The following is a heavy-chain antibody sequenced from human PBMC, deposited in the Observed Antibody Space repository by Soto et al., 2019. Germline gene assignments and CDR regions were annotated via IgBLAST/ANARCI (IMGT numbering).Heavy chain of an antibody. Sequence: QVQLVESGGGVVQPGRSLRLSCAASGFTFSSYAMHWVRQAPGKGLEWVAVISYDGSKKYYADSVKGRFTISRDNSKNTLYLQMNSLRAEDTAVYYCARDHKQQLVRYYFDYWGQGTLVTVSS. CDR2: ISYDGSKK. V-gene: IGHV3-30-3*01. CDR3: ARDHKQQLVRYYFDY. J-gene: IGHJ4*02. D-gene: IGHD6-13*01. CDR1: GFTFSSYA.